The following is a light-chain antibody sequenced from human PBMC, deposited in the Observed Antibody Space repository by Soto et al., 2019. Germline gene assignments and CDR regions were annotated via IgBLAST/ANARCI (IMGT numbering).Light chain of an antibody. V-gene: IGKV1-5*03. J-gene: IGKJ1*01. Sequence: DIQMTQSPSTLSASVGDRVTITCRASQSISDWLAWYQQKPGKAPKVLIYSASSLESGVPSRFSGGGSGTEFTLTISSLQPDDFATYYCQQYSSYWTFGQGTKVDIK. CDR2: SAS. CDR1: QSISDW. CDR3: QQYSSYWT.